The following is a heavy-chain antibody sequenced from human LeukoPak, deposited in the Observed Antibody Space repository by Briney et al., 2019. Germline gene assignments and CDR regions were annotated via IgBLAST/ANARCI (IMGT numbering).Heavy chain of an antibody. CDR3: AGGVKDYDSPNFDY. CDR1: WDSVSSNSAG. D-gene: IGHD3-22*01. J-gene: IGHJ4*02. CDR2: TYFRSKWYN. Sequence: SQTISRTCAISWDSVSSNSAGLNWIRQSTTGCLEWLGRTYFRSKWYNDYAVSVKSRITINPDTSKNQFSLQLNSVTAADTAVYYCAGGVKDYDSPNFDYWGQGTLVTVSS. V-gene: IGHV6-1*01.